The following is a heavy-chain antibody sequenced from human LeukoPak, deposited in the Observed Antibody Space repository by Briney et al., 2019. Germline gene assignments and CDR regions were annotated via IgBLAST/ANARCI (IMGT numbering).Heavy chain of an antibody. CDR2: IYYSGST. CDR1: GGSISSSSYY. J-gene: IGHJ4*02. V-gene: IGHV4-39*01. D-gene: IGHD3-3*01. Sequence: SETLSLTCTVSGGSISSSSYYWGWIRQPPGKGLEWIGSIYYSGSTYYNPSLKSRVTISVDTSKNQFSLKLSSVTAADTAVYYCASHYDFWSGYYPICDYWGQGTLVTVSS. CDR3: ASHYDFWSGYYPICDY.